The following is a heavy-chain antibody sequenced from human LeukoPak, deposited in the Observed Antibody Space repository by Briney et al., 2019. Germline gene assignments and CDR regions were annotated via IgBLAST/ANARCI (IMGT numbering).Heavy chain of an antibody. Sequence: GGSLRLSCEFSGIIFSTYALNWARQAPGKGLEWISYISGSSSGSTTIIQYADSVKGRFTISRDNAKNSLHLQMDSLSAEDTAVYYCARDFWSGYYTEDWGQGALVIVSS. D-gene: IGHD3-3*01. J-gene: IGHJ4*02. V-gene: IGHV3-48*04. CDR1: GIIFSTYA. CDR3: ARDFWSGYYTED. CDR2: ISGSSSGSTTII.